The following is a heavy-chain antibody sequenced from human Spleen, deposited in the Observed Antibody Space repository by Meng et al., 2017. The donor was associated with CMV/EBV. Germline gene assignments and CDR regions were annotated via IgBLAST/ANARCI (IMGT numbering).Heavy chain of an antibody. CDR1: SESISETSND. Sequence: SSESISETSNDWGWIRQAPGKGLEWIGSITYGGATKYNPYIKSRVRISLDKPKNQFSLSLNSVTAADTATYYCARAGETILVVVFDPWGQGTLVTVSS. CDR2: ITYGGAT. J-gene: IGHJ5*02. CDR3: ARAGETILVVVFDP. V-gene: IGHV4-39*07. D-gene: IGHD3-10*01.